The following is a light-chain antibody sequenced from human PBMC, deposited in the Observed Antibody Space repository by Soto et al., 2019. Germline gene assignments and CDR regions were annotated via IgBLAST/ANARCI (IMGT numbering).Light chain of an antibody. V-gene: IGLV2-14*01. CDR2: DVS. J-gene: IGLJ1*01. CDR1: SSDVGGYNY. CDR3: SSYTSSSTPVV. Sequence: QSVLTQPASVSGSPGQSITISCTGTSSDVGGYNYVSWYQQHPGKAPQLMIYDVSNRPSGVSNRFSGSKSGNTASLTISGLPAEDEADYYCSSYTSSSTPVVFGTGTKLTVL.